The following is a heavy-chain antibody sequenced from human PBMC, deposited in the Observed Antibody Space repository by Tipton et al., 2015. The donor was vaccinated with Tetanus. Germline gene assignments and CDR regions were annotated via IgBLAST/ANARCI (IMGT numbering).Heavy chain of an antibody. V-gene: IGHV4-34*01. Sequence: GLVKPSETLSLTCAVYGGSFSGYYWSWIRQPPGKGLEWIGSIYYSGSTYYNPSLKSRVTISVDTSKNQFSLKLSSVTAADTAVYYCARGYSSGWYQADYWGQGTLVTVSS. CDR1: GGSFSGYY. CDR3: ARGYSSGWYQADY. J-gene: IGHJ4*02. D-gene: IGHD6-19*01. CDR2: IYYSGST.